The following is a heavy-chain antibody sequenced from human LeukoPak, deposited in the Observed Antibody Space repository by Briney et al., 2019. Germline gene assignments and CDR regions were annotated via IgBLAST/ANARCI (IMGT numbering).Heavy chain of an antibody. CDR3: AGTIYLKGSPFDY. CDR1: GFTFSSYA. CDR2: ISYDGSNK. D-gene: IGHD1-1*01. V-gene: IGHV3-30-3*01. Sequence: GGSLRLSCAASGFTFSSYAMSWVRQAPGKGLEWVAVISYDGSNKYYADSVKGRFTISRDNSKNTLYLQMNSLRAEDTAVYYCAGTIYLKGSPFDYWGQGTLVTVSS. J-gene: IGHJ4*02.